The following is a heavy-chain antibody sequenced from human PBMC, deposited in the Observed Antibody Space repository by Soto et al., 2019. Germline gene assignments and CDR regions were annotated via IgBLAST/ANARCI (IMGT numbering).Heavy chain of an antibody. Sequence: HPGGSLRLSCAASGFTFSSYGMHWVRQAPGKGLEWVAVISYDGSNKYYADSVKGRFTISRDNSKNTLYLQMNSLRAEDTAVYYCAKAASGYDSPYYYYYGMDVWGQGTTVTVSS. J-gene: IGHJ6*02. CDR3: AKAASGYDSPYYYYYGMDV. D-gene: IGHD5-12*01. CDR2: ISYDGSNK. V-gene: IGHV3-30*18. CDR1: GFTFSSYG.